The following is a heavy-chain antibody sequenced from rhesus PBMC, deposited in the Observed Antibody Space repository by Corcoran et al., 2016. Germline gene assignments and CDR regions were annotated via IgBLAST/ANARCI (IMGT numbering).Heavy chain of an antibody. D-gene: IGHD1-44*02. CDR1: GVSISGYW. CDR3: STGSYPTNV. V-gene: IGHV4-173*01. J-gene: IGHJ5-1*01. Sequence: QLQLQESGPGLVKPSETLSLTCAVSGVSISGYWWSWTRQPPGKGLEWIGRIDSSGRSDNHPSLKSRITISRDTSKNQFSLKLTSVTTADTAGYYCSTGSYPTNVWGPGVLVTVSS. CDR2: IDSSGRS.